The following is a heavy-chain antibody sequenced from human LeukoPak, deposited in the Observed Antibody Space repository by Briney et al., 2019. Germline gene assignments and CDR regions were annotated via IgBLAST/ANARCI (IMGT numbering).Heavy chain of an antibody. CDR2: ISGSGGST. Sequence: GESLRLSCAASGFTFSSYAMSWVRQAPGKGLEWVSAISGSGGSTYYVDSVKGRFTISRDKSKNTLDLQMNSLRAEDTAVYYCAKQIGPYSYGSGYYDYWGQGTLVTVSS. J-gene: IGHJ4*02. CDR3: AKQIGPYSYGSGYYDY. D-gene: IGHD5-18*01. V-gene: IGHV3-23*01. CDR1: GFTFSSYA.